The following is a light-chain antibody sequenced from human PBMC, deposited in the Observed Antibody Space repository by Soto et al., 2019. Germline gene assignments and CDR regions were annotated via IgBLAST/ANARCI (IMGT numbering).Light chain of an antibody. CDR2: GAS. Sequence: EIVMTQSPATLSVSLGERATLSCRASQSVSSNLAWYQQKPGQAPRLLIYGASTRGTGIPARFSGSGSGTEFTLTISSLQPEDFAIYYCQQYNNYPITFGPGTKVDIK. CDR3: QQYNNYPIT. CDR1: QSVSSN. V-gene: IGKV3-15*01. J-gene: IGKJ3*01.